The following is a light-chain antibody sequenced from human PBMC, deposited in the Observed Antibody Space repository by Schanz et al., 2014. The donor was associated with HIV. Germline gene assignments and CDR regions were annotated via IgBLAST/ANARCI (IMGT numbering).Light chain of an antibody. V-gene: IGKV3-20*01. CDR1: QSVSTTS. Sequence: EIVLTQSPGTVALSPGDRITLTCRASQSVSTTSLAWYLHKPGQSPRLLIYGASFRAAGIPDRFSGSGAGTYFTLTVSRVEPEDYAVYYCQQYGSSPWTFGQGTKVESK. CDR2: GAS. J-gene: IGKJ1*01. CDR3: QQYGSSPWT.